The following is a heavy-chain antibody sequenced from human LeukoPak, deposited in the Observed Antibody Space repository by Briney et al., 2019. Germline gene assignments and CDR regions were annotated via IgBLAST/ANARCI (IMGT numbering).Heavy chain of an antibody. Sequence: GGSLRLSCAASGFAFSSYAMHWVRQAPGKGLEWVAVISYDGSNKYYADSVKGRFTISRDNSKNTLYLQMNSLRAEDTAVYYCARDQHFDYWGQGTLVTVSS. CDR3: ARDQHFDY. CDR1: GFAFSSYA. CDR2: ISYDGSNK. J-gene: IGHJ4*02. D-gene: IGHD2-21*01. V-gene: IGHV3-30*04.